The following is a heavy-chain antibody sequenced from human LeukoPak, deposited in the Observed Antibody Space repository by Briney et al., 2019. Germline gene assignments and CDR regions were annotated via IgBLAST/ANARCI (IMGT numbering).Heavy chain of an antibody. V-gene: IGHV1-18*01. CDR1: VYTFTSYG. CDR2: SCAYNGNT. J-gene: IGHJ6*02. D-gene: IGHD2-2*01. CDR3: ARRDYCSSTSCYYYYYYGMDV. Sequence: GASEKVSFKASVYTFTSYGISWGRQAPGQGQEWKGWSCAYNGNTRDAQKLQGRVTMTTDTSTSTAYLELRSLRSDDTAVYCCARRDYCSSTSCYYYYYYGMDVGAQGPTDSVS.